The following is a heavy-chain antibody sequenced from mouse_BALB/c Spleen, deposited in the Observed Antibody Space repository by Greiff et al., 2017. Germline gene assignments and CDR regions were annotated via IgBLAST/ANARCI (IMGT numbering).Heavy chain of an antibody. Sequence: EVKLVESGGGLVQPGGSRKLSCAASGFTFSSFGMHWVRQAPEKGLEWVAYISSGSSTIYYADTVKGRFTISRDNPKNTLFLQMTSLRSEDTAMYYCARDYDRAMDYWGQGTSVTVSS. J-gene: IGHJ4*01. CDR3: ARDYDRAMDY. D-gene: IGHD2-4*01. V-gene: IGHV5-17*02. CDR2: ISSGSSTI. CDR1: GFTFSSFG.